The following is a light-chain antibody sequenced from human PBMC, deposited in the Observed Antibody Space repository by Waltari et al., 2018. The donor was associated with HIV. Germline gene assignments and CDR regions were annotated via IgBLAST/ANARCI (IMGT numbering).Light chain of an antibody. CDR3: CSYAGSSTSVI. V-gene: IGLV2-23*01. CDR2: EGS. Sequence: QSDLTQPASVSGSPGQSITIYCTRTGSDVGSYNIVSWYHQYPGKAPKLIIYEGSKWPSWISNRFSGSQSGNTASLTISGPQAEDEAEYYCCSYAGSSTSVIFGGGTKLTVL. CDR1: GSDVGSYNI. J-gene: IGLJ2*01.